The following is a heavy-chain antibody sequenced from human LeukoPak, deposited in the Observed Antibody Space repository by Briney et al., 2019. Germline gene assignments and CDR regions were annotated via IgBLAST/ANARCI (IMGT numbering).Heavy chain of an antibody. CDR3: ARVHYDILTGYSVLDY. Sequence: PSETLSLTCAVYGGSFSGYYWSWIRQPPGKGLEWIGEINHSGSTNYNPSLKSRVTISVDTSKNQFSLKLSSVTAADTAVYYCARVHYDILTGYSVLDYWGQGTLVTVSS. CDR1: GGSFSGYY. CDR2: INHSGST. J-gene: IGHJ4*02. D-gene: IGHD3-9*01. V-gene: IGHV4-34*01.